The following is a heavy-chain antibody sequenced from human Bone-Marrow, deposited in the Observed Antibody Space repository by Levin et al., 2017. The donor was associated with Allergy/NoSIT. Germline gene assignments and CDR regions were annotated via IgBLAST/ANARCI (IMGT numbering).Heavy chain of an antibody. CDR2: IDTDGSST. V-gene: IGHV3-74*01. Sequence: PGGSLRLSCAASGFSLSIYWIHWVRQAPGKGLVWVSRIDTDGSSTVYGDSVKGRFTISRDNARNKVYLQMNSLGAEDTAVYYCARDDISWSSGAFDIWGQGTVVAVSS. CDR1: GFSLSIYW. D-gene: IGHD3-9*01. CDR3: ARDDISWSSGAFDI. J-gene: IGHJ3*02.